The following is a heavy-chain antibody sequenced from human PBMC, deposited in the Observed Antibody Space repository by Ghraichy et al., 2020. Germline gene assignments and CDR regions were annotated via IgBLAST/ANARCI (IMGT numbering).Heavy chain of an antibody. CDR2: ISSSSSYI. D-gene: IGHD6-13*01. CDR3: ARGGLRSWIYLDY. CDR1: GFTFSSYS. Sequence: GGSLRLSCAASGFTFSSYSMNWVRQAPGKGLEWVSSISSSSSYIYYADSVKGRFTISRDNAKNSLYLQMNSLRAEDTAVYYCARGGLRSWIYLDYWGQGTLVTVSS. V-gene: IGHV3-21*01. J-gene: IGHJ4*02.